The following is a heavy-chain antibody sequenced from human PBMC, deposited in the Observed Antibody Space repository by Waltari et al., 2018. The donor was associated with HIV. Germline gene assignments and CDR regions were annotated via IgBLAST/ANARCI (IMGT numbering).Heavy chain of an antibody. CDR3: TTLWAAVNR. J-gene: IGHJ4*02. V-gene: IGHV3-15*01. Sequence: EVHLVESGGDLVKPGGSLRLSCAASGFTFSNAWMSWVRQAPGKGLEWVGRIKSKTDGETIDYAAPVKGRFTISRDDLKNTLYLQMDSLKTEDTAVYYCTTLWAAVNRWGQGTLVTVSS. D-gene: IGHD3-16*01. CDR2: IKSKTDGETI. CDR1: GFTFSNAW.